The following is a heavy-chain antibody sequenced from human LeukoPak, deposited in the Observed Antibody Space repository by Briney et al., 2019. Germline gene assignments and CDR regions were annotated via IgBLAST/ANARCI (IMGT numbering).Heavy chain of an antibody. J-gene: IGHJ4*02. Sequence: GGSLRLSCAASGFTFSSYAMSWVRQAPGKGLEWVSAISGSGGSTYYADSVKGRFTISRDNSKNTLYLQMNSLRADDMAAYYCAKDSVWGSYRPTQIDYWGQGTLVTVSS. V-gene: IGHV3-23*01. CDR3: AKDSVWGSYRPTQIDY. CDR1: GFTFSSYA. D-gene: IGHD3-16*02. CDR2: ISGSGGST.